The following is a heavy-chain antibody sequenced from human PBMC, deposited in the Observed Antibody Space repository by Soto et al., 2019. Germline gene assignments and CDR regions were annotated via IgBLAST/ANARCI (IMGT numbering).Heavy chain of an antibody. CDR1: GGSISSSSYY. V-gene: IGHV4-39*07. CDR2: IYYSGTT. CDR3: AAEPLGFRYYYGMDV. D-gene: IGHD3-10*01. Sequence: SETLSLTCTVSGGSISSSSYYWGWIRQPPGKGLEWIGYIYYSGTTYYNPSLKSRVTMSVDTSKNQFSLKLTSVTAVDTAVYYCAAEPLGFRYYYGMDVWGKGTTVTVSS. J-gene: IGHJ6*04.